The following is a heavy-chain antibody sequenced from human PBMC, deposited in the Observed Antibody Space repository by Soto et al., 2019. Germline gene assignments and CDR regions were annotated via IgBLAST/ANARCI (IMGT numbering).Heavy chain of an antibody. V-gene: IGHV3-74*01. CDR3: ARESGDWPLNWFDP. J-gene: IGHJ5*02. CDR2: ITSDGKSK. D-gene: IGHD2-21*02. CDR1: GFNVSNHW. Sequence: XGSLRLAFAASGFNVSNHWMHWFRQRPAEGLVWVSRITSDGKSKAYAESVKGRFAISRDNAKNTLYLQMNGLTAEDTAVYYCARESGDWPLNWFDPWAQGTLVTVYS.